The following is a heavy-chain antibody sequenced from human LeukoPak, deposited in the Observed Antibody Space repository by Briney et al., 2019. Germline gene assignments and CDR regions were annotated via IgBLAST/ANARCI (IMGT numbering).Heavy chain of an antibody. CDR2: IYYSGST. CDR1: GGSISSNSYY. J-gene: IGHJ4*02. V-gene: IGHV4-39*01. CDR3: ARRRPFRGLIDY. D-gene: IGHD2-21*01. Sequence: SETLSLTCAVSGGSISSNSYYWGWIRHPPGKGLEWIGSIYYSGSTYYNPSLKSRVTISVDTSKNQFSLKLSSVTAADTAVYYCARRRPFRGLIDYWGQGTLVTVSS.